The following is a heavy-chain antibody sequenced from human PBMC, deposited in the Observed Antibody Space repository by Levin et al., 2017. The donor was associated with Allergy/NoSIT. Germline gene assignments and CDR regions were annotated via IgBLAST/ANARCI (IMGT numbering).Heavy chain of an antibody. CDR1: GGSISSGDYY. CDR3: AGLTSAAAISYFQL. J-gene: IGHJ4*02. CDR2: IYHSGST. V-gene: IGHV4-30-4*01. Sequence: MASETLSLTCSVSGGSISSGDYYWSWIRQPPGTGLEWIGYIYHSGSTFYTLPLRSRVTISIDTSKNQFSLKLRSVTAADTAVYFCAGLTSAAAISYFQLWGQGSLVTVSS. D-gene: IGHD2-2*01.